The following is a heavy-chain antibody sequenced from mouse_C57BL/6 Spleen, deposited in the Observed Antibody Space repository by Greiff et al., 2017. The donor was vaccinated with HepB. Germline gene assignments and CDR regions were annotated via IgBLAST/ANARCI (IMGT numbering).Heavy chain of an antibody. CDR1: GYAFSSYW. CDR2: IYPGDGDT. J-gene: IGHJ3*01. D-gene: IGHD2-4*01. V-gene: IGHV1-80*01. Sequence: VQLQQSGAELVKPGASVKISCKASGYAFSSYWMNWVKQRPGKGLEWIGQIYPGDGDTNYNGKFKGKATLTADKSSSTAYMQLSSLTYEDSAVYFCARGGLRRPFAYWGQGTLVTVSA. CDR3: ARGGLRRPFAY.